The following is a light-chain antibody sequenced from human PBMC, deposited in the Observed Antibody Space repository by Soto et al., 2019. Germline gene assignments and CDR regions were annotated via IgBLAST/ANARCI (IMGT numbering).Light chain of an antibody. CDR3: SSYGCSNKVGI. V-gene: IGLV2-8*01. CDR1: SSDVGGYNY. CDR2: EVS. J-gene: IGLJ2*01. Sequence: QSALTQPPSASGSPGQSVTISCTVTSSDVGGYNYVSWYQQHPGKAPKLMIYEVSQRPSGVPDRFSGSKSGNTASLTVSGIKTEDEGDSYCSSYGCSNKVGILGGGTELPVL.